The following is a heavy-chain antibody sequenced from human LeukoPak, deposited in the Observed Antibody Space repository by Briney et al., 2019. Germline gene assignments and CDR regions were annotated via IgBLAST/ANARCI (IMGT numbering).Heavy chain of an antibody. CDR2: ISSGGDSI. V-gene: IGHV3-11*04. J-gene: IGHJ6*03. CDR3: SSGSYGSGFYYFYYMDV. CDR1: GITFSDHY. Sequence: GSLRLSCAASGITFSDHYMSWIRQAPGRGLEWLSYISSGGDSIYYADSVKGRFTISRDNAKNSVSLQMNSLRAEDTAVYYCSSGSYGSGFYYFYYMDVWGKGTTVTVSS. D-gene: IGHD3-10*01.